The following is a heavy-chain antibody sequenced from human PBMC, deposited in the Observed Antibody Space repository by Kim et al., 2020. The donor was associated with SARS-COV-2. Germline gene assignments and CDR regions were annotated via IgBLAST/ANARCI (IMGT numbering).Heavy chain of an antibody. CDR3: ARDLGGYGAFDV. CDR2: ISSEGITK. D-gene: IGHD3-10*01. J-gene: IGHJ3*01. V-gene: IGHV3-30-3*01. CDR1: GFTFTTPA. Sequence: GGSLRLSCAASGFTFTTPAMHWVRQAPGKGLEWVTIISSEGITKYYADSVKGRFTISRDNSRNTLYLQMNSLRTEDTAVCYCARDLGGYGAFDVWGQGTLVTVSS.